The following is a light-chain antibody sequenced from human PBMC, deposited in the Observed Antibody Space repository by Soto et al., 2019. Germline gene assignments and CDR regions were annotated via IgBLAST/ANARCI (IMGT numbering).Light chain of an antibody. V-gene: IGKV1-8*01. J-gene: IGKJ2*01. Sequence: AIRMTQSPSSFSASTGDRVTITCRASQGISSYLAWYQQKPGKAPKLLIYAAATLQRRAPSRFSASGSGTDFTLTISRLQSEDFATYYCQQYLSYSYTFGQGTKLEI. CDR3: QQYLSYSYT. CDR2: AAA. CDR1: QGISSY.